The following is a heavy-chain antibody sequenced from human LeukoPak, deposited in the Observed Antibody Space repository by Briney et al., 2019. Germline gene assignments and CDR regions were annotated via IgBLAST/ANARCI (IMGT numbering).Heavy chain of an antibody. CDR3: ATLDDIVVVPTSKNWFDP. V-gene: IGHV3-30*03. J-gene: IGHJ5*02. D-gene: IGHD2-2*01. CDR2: ISYDGSNK. CDR1: GFTFSSCG. Sequence: TGGSLRLSCAASGFTFSSCGMHWVRQAPGKGLEWVAVISYDGSNKYYADSVKGRFTISRDNSKNTLYLQMNSLRAEDTAVYYCATLDDIVVVPTSKNWFDPWGQGTLVTVSS.